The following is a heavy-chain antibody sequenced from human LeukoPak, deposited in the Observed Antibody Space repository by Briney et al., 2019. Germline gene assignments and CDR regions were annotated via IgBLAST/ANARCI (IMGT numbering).Heavy chain of an antibody. Sequence: PGGSLRHSCAASGFTLSSYTMNWVRQAPGKALEWVSSISSSSSYIYYADSVEGRFTISRDNAKNSLYLQMNSLRAEDTAVYYCVDTDSSGYYAYWGQGTLVTVSP. CDR2: ISSSSSYI. D-gene: IGHD3-22*01. CDR3: VDTDSSGYYAY. J-gene: IGHJ4*02. V-gene: IGHV3-21*01. CDR1: GFTLSSYT.